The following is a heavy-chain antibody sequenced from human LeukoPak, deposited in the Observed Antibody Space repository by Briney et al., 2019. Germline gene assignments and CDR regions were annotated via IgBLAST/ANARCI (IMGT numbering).Heavy chain of an antibody. Sequence: GGSLRLSCAVSAFTFSSYSMNWVRQAPGKGLEWVSSISSSSSYIYYADSVKGRFTISRDNAKNSLYLQMNSLRAEDTAVYYCARDRGFGVVTPIDHWGQGTLVTVSS. D-gene: IGHD3-3*01. J-gene: IGHJ4*02. V-gene: IGHV3-21*04. CDR3: ARDRGFGVVTPIDH. CDR2: ISSSSSYI. CDR1: AFTFSSYS.